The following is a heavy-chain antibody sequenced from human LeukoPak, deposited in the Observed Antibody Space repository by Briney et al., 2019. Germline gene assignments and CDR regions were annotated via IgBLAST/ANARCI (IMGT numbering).Heavy chain of an antibody. D-gene: IGHD3-10*01. CDR3: ARVRESMVRGVIIKRWFDP. J-gene: IGHJ5*02. CDR2: INSDGSST. Sequence: AGGSLRLSCAASGFTFSSYATSWVRQAPGKGLVWVSRINSDGSSTSYADSVKGRFPIPRDNAKNTLYLQMNNLRAEDTAVYYCARVRESMVRGVIIKRWFDPWGEGTLVTVSS. V-gene: IGHV3-74*01. CDR1: GFTFSSYA.